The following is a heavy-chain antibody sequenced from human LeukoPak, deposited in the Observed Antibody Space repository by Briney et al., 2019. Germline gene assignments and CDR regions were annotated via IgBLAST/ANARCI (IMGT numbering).Heavy chain of an antibody. Sequence: PGGSLRLSCAASGFTFDDYGMSWVRQAPGKGLEWVSGINWNGGSTGYADSVKGRFTISRDNAKNSLYLQMNSLRAEDTALYYCARGTDAIFWSGTYYFDYGGQGTLVTVSS. CDR1: GFTFDDYG. CDR3: ARGTDAIFWSGTYYFDY. J-gene: IGHJ4*02. V-gene: IGHV3-20*04. CDR2: INWNGGST. D-gene: IGHD3-3*01.